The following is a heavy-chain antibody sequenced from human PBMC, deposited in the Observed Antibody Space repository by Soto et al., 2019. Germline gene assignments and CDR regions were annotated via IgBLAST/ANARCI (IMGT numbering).Heavy chain of an antibody. D-gene: IGHD6-19*01. CDR1: GFTFSSYE. V-gene: IGHV3-48*03. CDR2: ISSSGSTI. Sequence: QPGGSLRLSCAASGFTFSSYEMNWVRQAPGKGLEWVSYISSSGSTIYYADSVKGRFTISRDDAKNSLYLQMNSLRAEDTAVYYCAREKAVAGPHYYYYYGMDVWGQGTTVTVSS. J-gene: IGHJ6*02. CDR3: AREKAVAGPHYYYYYGMDV.